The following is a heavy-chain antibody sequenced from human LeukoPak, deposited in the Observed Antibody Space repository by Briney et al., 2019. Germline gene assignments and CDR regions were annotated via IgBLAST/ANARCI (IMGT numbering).Heavy chain of an antibody. CDR2: IYISGST. V-gene: IGHV4-4*07. D-gene: IGHD3-16*01. J-gene: IGHJ4*02. CDR3: ARDTPLGLANYYFDY. Sequence: SETLSLTCTVSGGSISSYYWSWIRQPAGKGLEWIGRIYISGSTNYNPSLKGRVTMSVDTSKNQFSLKLSSVTAADTAVYYCARDTPLGLANYYFDYWGQGTLVTVSS. CDR1: GGSISSYY.